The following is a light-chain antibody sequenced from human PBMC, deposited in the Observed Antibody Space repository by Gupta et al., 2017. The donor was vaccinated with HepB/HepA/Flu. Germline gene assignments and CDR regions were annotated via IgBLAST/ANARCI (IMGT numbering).Light chain of an antibody. Sequence: EFVLTQSPATLSLSPGERATLSCRTSQSVSNFLNWYQQRPGQAPRLLIYDTFKRATGIPARFSGSGSGTDFTLTISNLEPEDFAIYYCQQRDSWPRTFGHGTXVEIK. CDR3: QQRDSWPRT. CDR1: QSVSNF. V-gene: IGKV3-11*01. CDR2: DTF. J-gene: IGKJ3*01.